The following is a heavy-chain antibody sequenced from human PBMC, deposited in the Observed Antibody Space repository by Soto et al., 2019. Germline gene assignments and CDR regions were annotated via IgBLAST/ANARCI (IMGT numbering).Heavy chain of an antibody. V-gene: IGHV4-4*02. D-gene: IGHD2-2*01. CDR2: IHHSGST. J-gene: IGHJ5*02. Sequence: SETLSLTCAVSGGSISSSNWWNWVRQPPGKGLEWTGEIHHSGSTNYNPSLKSRVTISVDKSKNQFSLKLNSVTAADTAVYYCARVRQACSSTSCYFDPWGQGTLVTVSS. CDR1: GGSISSSNW. CDR3: ARVRQACSSTSCYFDP.